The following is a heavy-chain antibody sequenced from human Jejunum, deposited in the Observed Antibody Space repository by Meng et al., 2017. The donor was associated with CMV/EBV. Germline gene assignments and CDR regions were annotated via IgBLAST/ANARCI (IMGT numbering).Heavy chain of an antibody. Sequence: KVSGETISEYNINRGKQEHGRGREWMGIVDKEEGEKINEARNQGRVTIRADKSTDTIYMELTSLRSEDTAVYFCALGLYSTSWFFDLWGRGTLVTVSS. V-gene: IGHV1-69-2*01. CDR3: ALGLYSTSWFFDL. CDR1: GETISEYN. J-gene: IGHJ2*01. CDR2: VDKEEGEK. D-gene: IGHD5-18*01.